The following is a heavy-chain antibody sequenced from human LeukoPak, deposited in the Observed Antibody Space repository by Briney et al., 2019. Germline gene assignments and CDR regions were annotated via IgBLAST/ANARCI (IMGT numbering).Heavy chain of an antibody. CDR1: GGSISSSNW. V-gene: IGHV4-4*02. CDR2: IYHSGST. D-gene: IGHD3-3*01. Sequence: SETLSLTCAVSGGSISSSNWWSWVRQPPGKGLEWIGEIYHSGSTNYNPSLKSRVTISVDKSKNQFSLKLSSVTAADTAVYYCANALLYDFWSGYYFDYWGQGTLVTVSS. J-gene: IGHJ4*02. CDR3: ANALLYDFWSGYYFDY.